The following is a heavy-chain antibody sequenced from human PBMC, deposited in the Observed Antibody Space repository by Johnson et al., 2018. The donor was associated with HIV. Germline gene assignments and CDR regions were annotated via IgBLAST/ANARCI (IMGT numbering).Heavy chain of an antibody. J-gene: IGHJ3*02. V-gene: IGHV3-30*02. D-gene: IGHD3-22*01. Sequence: QVQVVESGGGVVQPGGSVRLSCAASGFSFSSYGMHWVRQAPGKGLEWVAFIQYDGSNKYYADSVKGRFTMSSDNSKNRLYLQMNRLRVEDTAVYYCAKVWDYYDSNAFDIWGQGTMVTVSS. CDR3: AKVWDYYDSNAFDI. CDR2: IQYDGSNK. CDR1: GFSFSSYG.